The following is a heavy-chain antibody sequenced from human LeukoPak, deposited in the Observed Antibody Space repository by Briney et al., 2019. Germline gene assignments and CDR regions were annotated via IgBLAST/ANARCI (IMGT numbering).Heavy chain of an antibody. V-gene: IGHV1-46*01. Sequence: VASVKVSCKASGGTSSSYAISWVRQAPGQGLEWMGIINPSGGSTSYAQKFQGRVTMTRDTSTSTVYMELSSLRSEDTAVYYCARALFTVTSPFDYWGQGTLVTVSS. D-gene: IGHD4-17*01. J-gene: IGHJ4*02. CDR2: INPSGGST. CDR1: GGTSSSYA. CDR3: ARALFTVTSPFDY.